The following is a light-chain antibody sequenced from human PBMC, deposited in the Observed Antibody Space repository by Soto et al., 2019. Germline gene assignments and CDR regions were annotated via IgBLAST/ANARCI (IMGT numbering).Light chain of an antibody. CDR2: DAS. CDR1: QGISSA. V-gene: IGKV1-13*02. Sequence: AIPLTQSPSSLSASVGARVTITCRASQGISSAFAWYQQKPGKAPKLLIYDASSLESGVPSRFSGSGSGTDFTLTISSLQPEDFATYYCQQFNSYPLAFGPGTKVDIK. CDR3: QQFNSYPLA. J-gene: IGKJ3*01.